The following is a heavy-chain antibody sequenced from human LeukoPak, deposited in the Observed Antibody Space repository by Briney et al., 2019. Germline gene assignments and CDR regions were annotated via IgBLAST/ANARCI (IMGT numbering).Heavy chain of an antibody. V-gene: IGHV1-8*01. CDR3: ARLAWFGEGDYYYGMDV. D-gene: IGHD3-10*01. Sequence: GASVKVSCKASGYTFTSYDINWVRQATGQGLEWMGWMNPNSGNTGYAQKFQGRVTMTRNTSISTAYMELSSLRSEDTAVYYCARLAWFGEGDYYYGMDVRGQGTTVTVSS. CDR2: MNPNSGNT. CDR1: GYTFTSYD. J-gene: IGHJ6*02.